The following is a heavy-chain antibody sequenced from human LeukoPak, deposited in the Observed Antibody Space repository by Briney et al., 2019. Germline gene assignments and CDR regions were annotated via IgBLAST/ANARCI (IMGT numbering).Heavy chain of an antibody. CDR3: ARHPSSSGLYYSDY. CDR2: TNDSGST. CDR1: GGSFSGYY. V-gene: IGHV4-34*01. Sequence: PSETLSLTCAVYGGSFSGYYWSWIRQPPGKGLEWIGETNDSGSTNYNPSLKSRVTISVDTSKNQFSLKVSSVTAADTAFYYCARHPSSSGLYYSDYWGQGTLVTVSS. J-gene: IGHJ4*02. D-gene: IGHD6-19*01.